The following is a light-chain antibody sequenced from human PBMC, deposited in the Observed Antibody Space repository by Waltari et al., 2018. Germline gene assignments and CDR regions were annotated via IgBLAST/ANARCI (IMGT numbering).Light chain of an antibody. J-gene: IGKJ3*01. Sequence: DIVMTQSPDPLAVSLGERATINCNSSQSVLYSTNNKNYLAWYQQKPGQPPKLLIYWASTRESGVPDRFSGSGSGTDFTLTINSLQAEDVAVYYCQQYYNTPFTFAPGTKVEFK. CDR2: WAS. V-gene: IGKV4-1*01. CDR3: QQYYNTPFT. CDR1: QSVLYSTNNKNY.